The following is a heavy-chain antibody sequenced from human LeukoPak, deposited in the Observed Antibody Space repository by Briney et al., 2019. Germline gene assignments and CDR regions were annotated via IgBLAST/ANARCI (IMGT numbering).Heavy chain of an antibody. J-gene: IGHJ4*02. Sequence: ASVKVSCKASGYTFTSYGISWVRQAPGQGLEWMGWISAYNGNTNYAQKLQGRVTMTTDTSTSTAYMELSSLRSEDTAVYYCAIPYSSSWYGDYWGQGTLVTVSS. CDR1: GYTFTSYG. V-gene: IGHV1-18*01. D-gene: IGHD6-13*01. CDR2: ISAYNGNT. CDR3: AIPYSSSWYGDY.